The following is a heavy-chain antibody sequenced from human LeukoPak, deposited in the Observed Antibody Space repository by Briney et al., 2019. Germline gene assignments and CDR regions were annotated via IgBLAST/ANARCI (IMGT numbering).Heavy chain of an antibody. CDR3: VVGSRYFDWLLTY. J-gene: IGHJ4*02. Sequence: GGSLRLSCAASGFTFSSYGMNWVRQATGKGLEWVSSISGSGNYMYYADSVKCRFTTSRENAKNSLYLQMNSLRAEDTAVYYCVVGSRYFDWLLTYWGQGTPVTASS. CDR2: ISGSGNYM. CDR1: GFTFSSYG. V-gene: IGHV3-21*01. D-gene: IGHD3-9*01.